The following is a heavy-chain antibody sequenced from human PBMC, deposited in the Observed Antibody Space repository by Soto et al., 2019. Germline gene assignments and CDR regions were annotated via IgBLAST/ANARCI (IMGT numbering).Heavy chain of an antibody. D-gene: IGHD1-26*01. CDR1: GFTFSSYA. Sequence: AGGSLRLSCAASGFTFSSYAMHWVRQAPGKGPEWVAVISYDGSNKYYADSVKGRFTISRDNSKNTLYLQMNSLRAEDTAVYYCARDLMGAILDPQYYYYYGMDVWGQGTTVTVSS. CDR2: ISYDGSNK. CDR3: ARDLMGAILDPQYYYYYGMDV. J-gene: IGHJ6*02. V-gene: IGHV3-30-3*01.